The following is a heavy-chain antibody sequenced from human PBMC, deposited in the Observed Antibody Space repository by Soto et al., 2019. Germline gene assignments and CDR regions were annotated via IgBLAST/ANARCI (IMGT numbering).Heavy chain of an antibody. CDR2: INPSGGST. CDR1: GYTFSNYY. Sequence: QVQLVQSGAEVKKPGASVRVSCKASGYTFSNYYMHWVRQAPGQGHEWMGIINPSGGSTTYAQKFQRRGTMTRDTSTSTVYMELSSLRSEDTAVYYCARYDYNGYYFDYWGQGTLVTVSS. V-gene: IGHV1-46*01. J-gene: IGHJ4*02. CDR3: ARYDYNGYYFDY. D-gene: IGHD4-4*01.